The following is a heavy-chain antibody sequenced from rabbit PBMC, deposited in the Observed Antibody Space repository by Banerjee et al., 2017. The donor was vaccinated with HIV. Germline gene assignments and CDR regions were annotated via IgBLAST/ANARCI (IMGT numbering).Heavy chain of an antibody. CDR3: ARDRDGTGESSFDL. CDR2: IYTGSGST. J-gene: IGHJ4*01. D-gene: IGHD7-1*01. V-gene: IGHV1S45*01. CDR1: GIDFSGSGC. Sequence: QQQLEESGGGLVKPGGTLTLTCKASGIDFSGSGCMCWVRQAPGKGLEWIACIYTGSGSTYYASWVNGRFTISKTSSTTVTLQMTSLTAADTATYFCARDRDGTGESSFDLWGPGTLVTVS.